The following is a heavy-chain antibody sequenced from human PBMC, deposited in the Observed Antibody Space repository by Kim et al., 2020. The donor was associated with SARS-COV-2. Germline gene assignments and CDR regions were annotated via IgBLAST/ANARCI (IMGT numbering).Heavy chain of an antibody. CDR2: IAYDGSHI. V-gene: IGHV3-30*04. CDR1: GFTFSAHA. Sequence: GGSLRLSCAASGFTFSAHALHWVRQAPGKGLEWVALIAYDGSHISYPDSVKGRFIISRDNIKSTLYLQMNSRRPEDTAVYYCLAEIGSRSFDHWGQGTLATVPS. J-gene: IGHJ4*02. D-gene: IGHD3-10*01. CDR3: LAEIGSRSFDH.